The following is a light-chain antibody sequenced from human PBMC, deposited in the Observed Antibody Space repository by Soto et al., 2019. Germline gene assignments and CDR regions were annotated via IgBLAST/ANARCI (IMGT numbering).Light chain of an antibody. CDR3: QQANSFPIT. V-gene: IGKV1D-12*01. Sequence: DIPMTQSPSSVSASVGDRLTITCRSSKGISSWLAWYQQKPGKAPKLLIYAASSLQSGVPSRFSGSGSGTDSTLTISSLQPEDFATYYCQQANSFPITFGQGTRLEIK. CDR2: AAS. CDR1: KGISSW. J-gene: IGKJ5*01.